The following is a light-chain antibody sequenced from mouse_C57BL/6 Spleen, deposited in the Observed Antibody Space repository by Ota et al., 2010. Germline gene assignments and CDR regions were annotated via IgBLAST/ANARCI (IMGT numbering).Light chain of an antibody. CDR1: SSVSY. J-gene: IGKJ2*01. Sequence: LPTSPAIMSAXPGEKVTMTCSASSSVSYMYWYQQKPGSSPRLLIYDTSNLASGVPVRFSGSGSGTSYSLTISRMEAEDAATYYCQQWSSYPPTFGGGTKLEIK. CDR3: QQWSSYPPT. CDR2: DTS. V-gene: IGKV4-55*01.